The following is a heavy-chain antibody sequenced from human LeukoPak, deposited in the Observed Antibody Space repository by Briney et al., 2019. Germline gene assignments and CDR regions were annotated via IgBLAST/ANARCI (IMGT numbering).Heavy chain of an antibody. Sequence: PGWSLRLSCAASGFTFSNYGMHWLRQAPGKGLEWVAVIWYDGSNTDYADSVKGRFTISRDNSKNMLYLQMNSLRAEDTALYSCAGAPGRWPNNWFDPGGEGTGVTVSS. V-gene: IGHV3-33*01. J-gene: IGHJ5*02. CDR3: AGAPGRWPNNWFDP. CDR1: GFTFSNYG. CDR2: IWYDGSNT. D-gene: IGHD6-13*01.